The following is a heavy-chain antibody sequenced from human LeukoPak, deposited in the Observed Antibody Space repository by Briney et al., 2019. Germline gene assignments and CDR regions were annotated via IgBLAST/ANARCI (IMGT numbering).Heavy chain of an antibody. CDR1: GGSISSNNYY. CDR2: IYYSGNT. D-gene: IGHD5-12*01. Sequence: SETLSLTCSVSGGSISSNNYYWAWIRQPPGKGLEWIGSIYYSGNTFYSPSLKSRVTISIDMPKNQFSLKLSSVTAADTAVYYCARRDIVATISTWGQGTLVTVSS. J-gene: IGHJ4*02. CDR3: ARRDIVATIST. V-gene: IGHV4-39*01.